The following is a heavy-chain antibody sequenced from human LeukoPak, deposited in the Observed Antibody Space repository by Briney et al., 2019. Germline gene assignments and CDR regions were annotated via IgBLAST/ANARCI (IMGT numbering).Heavy chain of an antibody. Sequence: PSETLSLTCTVSGGSISNNYWSWFRQPPGKGLEWIGEINHSGSTNYNPSLKSRVTISVDTSKNQFSLKLSSVTAADTAVYYCARHSSSWMVYWFDPWGQGTLVTVSS. D-gene: IGHD6-13*01. CDR2: INHSGST. J-gene: IGHJ5*02. V-gene: IGHV4-34*01. CDR1: GGSISNNY. CDR3: ARHSSSWMVYWFDP.